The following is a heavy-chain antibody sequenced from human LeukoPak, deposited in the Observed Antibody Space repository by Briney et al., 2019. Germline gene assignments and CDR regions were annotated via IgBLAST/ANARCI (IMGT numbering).Heavy chain of an antibody. CDR2: IRYDGSNK. D-gene: IGHD3-10*01. CDR1: GFTFSSYG. Sequence: GGSLRLSCAAFGFTFSSYGMHWVRQAPGKGLEWVAFIRYDGSNKYHADSVKGRFTISRDNSKNTLYLQMNSLRAEDTAVYYCAKESGLWFGRGRVYYFDYWGQGTLVTVSS. V-gene: IGHV3-30*02. J-gene: IGHJ4*02. CDR3: AKESGLWFGRGRVYYFDY.